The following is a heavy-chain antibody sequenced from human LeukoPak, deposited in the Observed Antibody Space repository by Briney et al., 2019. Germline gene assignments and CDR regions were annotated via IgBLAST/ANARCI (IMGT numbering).Heavy chain of an antibody. CDR3: ARGGGQYYYDSRNAFDI. CDR1: GGSISSYY. D-gene: IGHD3-22*01. V-gene: IGHV4-4*07. CDR2: IYTSGST. J-gene: IGHJ3*02. Sequence: SETLSLTCTVSGGSISSYYWSWIRQPAGKGLEWIGRIYTSGSTNYNPSLKSRVTMSVDTSKNQFSLKLSSVTAADTAVYYCARGGGQYYYDSRNAFDIWGQGTMVTVSS.